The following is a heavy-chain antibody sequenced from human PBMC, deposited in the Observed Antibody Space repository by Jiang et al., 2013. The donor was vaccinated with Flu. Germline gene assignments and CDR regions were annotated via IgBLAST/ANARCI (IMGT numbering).Heavy chain of an antibody. V-gene: IGHV3-30*18. CDR3: AKDFSDFGVVTD. CDR2: ISYDGSNK. D-gene: IGHD3-3*02. J-gene: IGHJ4*02. CDR1: GFTFSSYG. Sequence: VQLVESGGGVVQPGRSLRLSCAASGFTFSSYGMHWVRQAPGKGLEWVAVISYDGSNKYYADSVKGRFTISRDNSKNTLYLQMNSLRAEDTAVYYCAKDFSDFGVVTDWGQGTLVTVSS.